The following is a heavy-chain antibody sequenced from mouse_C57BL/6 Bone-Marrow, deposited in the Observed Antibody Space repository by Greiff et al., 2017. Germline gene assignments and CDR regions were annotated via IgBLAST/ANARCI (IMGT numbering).Heavy chain of an antibody. CDR3: ARHGRLRRRFAY. CDR2: FSRCGSYP. CDR1: GFTFSSYG. D-gene: IGHD2-2*01. V-gene: IGHV5-6*01. J-gene: IGHJ3*01. Sequence: EVKVVESGGDLVKPGGSLKLSCAASGFTFSSYGLSWVRQPPDQRLEWVATFSRCGSYPYYHDSVKGRFTISRDNAKNNLYLQMSSLKSDDTAMYYCARHGRLRRRFAYWGQGTLVTVSA.